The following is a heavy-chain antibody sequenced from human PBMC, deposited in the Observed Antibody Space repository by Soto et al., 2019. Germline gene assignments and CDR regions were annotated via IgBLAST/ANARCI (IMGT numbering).Heavy chain of an antibody. J-gene: IGHJ4*02. CDR1: GYTFTSYD. Sequence: ASVKVSCKASGYTFTSYDINWVRQATGQGLEWMGWMNPNSGNTGYAQKFQGRVTMTRNTSISTAYMELSSLRSEDTAVYYCASLYYDILTGYYKDLAYWGQGTLVTVSS. CDR2: MNPNSGNT. V-gene: IGHV1-8*01. D-gene: IGHD3-9*01. CDR3: ASLYYDILTGYYKDLAY.